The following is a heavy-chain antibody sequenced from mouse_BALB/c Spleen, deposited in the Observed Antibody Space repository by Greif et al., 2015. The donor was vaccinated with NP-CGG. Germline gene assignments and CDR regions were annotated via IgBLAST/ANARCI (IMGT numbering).Heavy chain of an antibody. Sequence: EVKLVESGGGLVKPGGSLKLSCAASGFTFSSYGMSWVRQTPEKRLEWVATISGGGSYTYYPDSVKGRFTISRDNAKNNLYLQMSSLRSEDTALYYCARHDYGSPFAYWGQGTLVTVSA. CDR3: ARHDYGSPFAY. CDR1: GFTFSSYG. V-gene: IGHV5-9-2*01. CDR2: ISGGGSYT. D-gene: IGHD1-1*01. J-gene: IGHJ3*01.